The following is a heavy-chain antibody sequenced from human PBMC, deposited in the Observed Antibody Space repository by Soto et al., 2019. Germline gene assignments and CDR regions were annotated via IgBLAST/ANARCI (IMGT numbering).Heavy chain of an antibody. D-gene: IGHD2-15*01. CDR1: GGSISSYY. CDR3: ARHYCSGGSCYRAEYFRH. Sequence: SETLSLTCTVSGGSISSYYWSWIRQPPGKGLEWIGYIYYSGSTNYNPSLKSRVTISVDTSKNQFSLKLSSVTAADTAVYYCARHYCSGGSCYRAEYFRHWGQGTLVTVSS. CDR2: IYYSGST. J-gene: IGHJ1*01. V-gene: IGHV4-59*08.